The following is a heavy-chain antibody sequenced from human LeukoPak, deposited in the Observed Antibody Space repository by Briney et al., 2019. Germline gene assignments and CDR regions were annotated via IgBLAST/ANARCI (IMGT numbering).Heavy chain of an antibody. CDR1: GFTFSSYA. Sequence: GGSLRLSCAASGFTFSSYAMSWVRQAPGKGLEWVSAISGSGGSTYYADSVKGRFTISRDNSKNALYLQMNSLRAEDTAVYYCAKVNDFWSAFDYWGQGTLVTVSS. D-gene: IGHD3-3*01. J-gene: IGHJ4*02. V-gene: IGHV3-23*01. CDR3: AKVNDFWSAFDY. CDR2: ISGSGGST.